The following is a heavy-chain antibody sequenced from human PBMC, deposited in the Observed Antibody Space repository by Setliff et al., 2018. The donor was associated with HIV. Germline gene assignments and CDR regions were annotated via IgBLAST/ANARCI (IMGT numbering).Heavy chain of an antibody. D-gene: IGHD3-10*01. Sequence: SETLSLTCTVSGGFISSSGYYWGRIRQPPGKGLEWIGIIYYSGSSYYNPSLKSRVTISVDTSKKQFSLKLSSVTAADTAVYYCARGHGSGSPANWFDPWGQGALVTVSS. CDR2: IYYSGSS. CDR3: ARGHGSGSPANWFDP. J-gene: IGHJ5*02. CDR1: GGFISSSGYY. V-gene: IGHV4-39*07.